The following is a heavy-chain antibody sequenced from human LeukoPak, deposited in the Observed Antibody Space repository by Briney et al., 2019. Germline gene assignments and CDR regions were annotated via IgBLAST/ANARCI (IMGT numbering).Heavy chain of an antibody. Sequence: GASVKVSCKASGGTFSSYAISWVRQAPGQGLEWMGGIIPIFGTANYAQKFRGRVTITTDESTSTAYMELRNLKSDDTAVYYCAREDPGGAFDVWGRGTMVTVSS. V-gene: IGHV1-69*05. J-gene: IGHJ3*01. CDR1: GGTFSSYA. D-gene: IGHD3-16*01. CDR2: IIPIFGTA. CDR3: AREDPGGAFDV.